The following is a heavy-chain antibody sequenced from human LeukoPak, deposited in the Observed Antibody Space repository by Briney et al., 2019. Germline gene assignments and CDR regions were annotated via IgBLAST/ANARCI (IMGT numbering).Heavy chain of an antibody. J-gene: IGHJ5*02. CDR2: MYHSGDT. CDR1: GYSVSSGYY. Sequence: PSETLSLTCTVSGYSVSSGYYWGWIRQPPGKGLEWIGSMYHSGDTYYNPSFKSRVTISVDTSKNQLSLKLSSVTAADTAVYYCARSKAHLSTSWYGTWFDPWGQGTLVTVSS. D-gene: IGHD2-2*01. CDR3: ARSKAHLSTSWYGTWFDP. V-gene: IGHV4-38-2*02.